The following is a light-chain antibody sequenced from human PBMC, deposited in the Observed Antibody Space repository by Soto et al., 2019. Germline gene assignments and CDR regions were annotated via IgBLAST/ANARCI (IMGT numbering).Light chain of an antibody. V-gene: IGKV3-20*01. CDR1: QSVYNNY. J-gene: IGKJ4*01. Sequence: EIVLTQSPGTLSLSPRERATLSCRASQSVYNNYLAWYQQKPGQAPRLLISGASSRATGIPDRFSGSGSGTDFTLSISRLEPEDCAVFYCQQYGSPPLTFGGGTKVEIK. CDR2: GAS. CDR3: QQYGSPPLT.